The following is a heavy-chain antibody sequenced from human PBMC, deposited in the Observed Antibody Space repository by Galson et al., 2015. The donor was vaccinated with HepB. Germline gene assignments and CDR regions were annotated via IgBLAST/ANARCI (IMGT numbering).Heavy chain of an antibody. D-gene: IGHD3-3*01. CDR3: AKPATLEYYDFWSGYYTKDAFDI. Sequence: SLRLSCAASGFTFSSYGMHWVRQAPGKGLEWVAVISYDGSNKYYADSVKGRFTISRDNSKDTLYLQMNSLRAEDTAVYYCAKPATLEYYDFWSGYYTKDAFDIWGQGTMVTVSS. J-gene: IGHJ3*02. CDR1: GFTFSSYG. V-gene: IGHV3-30*18. CDR2: ISYDGSNK.